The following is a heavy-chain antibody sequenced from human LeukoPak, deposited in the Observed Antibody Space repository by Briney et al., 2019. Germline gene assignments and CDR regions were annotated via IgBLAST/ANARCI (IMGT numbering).Heavy chain of an antibody. CDR2: IYYSGST. Sequence: SDTLSLSCTVSARSISSRSYYWGRIRQPPGKGLEGIGSIYYSGSTYYNPSLKSRVTISVDTSKNQFSLKLSSVTAADTAVYYCAGEDDSSGYYNYWGQGTLVTVSS. D-gene: IGHD3-22*01. CDR3: AGEDDSSGYYNY. CDR1: ARSISSRSYY. J-gene: IGHJ4*02. V-gene: IGHV4-39*07.